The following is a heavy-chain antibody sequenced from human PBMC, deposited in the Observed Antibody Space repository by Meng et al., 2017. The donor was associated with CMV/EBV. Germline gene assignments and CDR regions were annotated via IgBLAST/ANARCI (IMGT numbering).Heavy chain of an antibody. CDR3: AGTWEPYAFDI. CDR2: IYPGDSDT. D-gene: IGHD1-26*01. J-gene: IGHJ3*02. CDR1: GYSFTSYW. Sequence: KVSCKGSGYSFTSYWIGWVRQMPGQGLEWMGIIYPGDSDTRYSPSFQGQVTISADKSISTAYLQWSSLKAADTAMYYCAGTWEPYAFDIWGQGTMVTVSS. V-gene: IGHV5-51*01.